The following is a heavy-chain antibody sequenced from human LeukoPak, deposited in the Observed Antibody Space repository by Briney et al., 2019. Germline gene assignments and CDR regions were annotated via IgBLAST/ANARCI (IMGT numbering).Heavy chain of an antibody. V-gene: IGHV3-23*01. CDR2: ISDSGGRT. CDR3: AKRGVVIRVILVGFHKEAYYFDS. Sequence: GRSLRISCAVAGISLSNDGISWVRQAPGKGLEWVAGISDSGGRTNYADSVKGRFTISRDNPKNTLYLQMNSLRAEDTAVYFCAKRGVVIRVILVGFHKEAYYFDSWGQGALVTVSS. D-gene: IGHD3-22*01. CDR1: GISLSNDG. J-gene: IGHJ4*02.